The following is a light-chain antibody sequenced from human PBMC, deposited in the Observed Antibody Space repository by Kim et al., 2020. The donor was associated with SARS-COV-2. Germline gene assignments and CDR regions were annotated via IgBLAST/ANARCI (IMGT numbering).Light chain of an antibody. CDR2: AAS. J-gene: IGKJ2*01. CDR3: QQSYSTPYT. V-gene: IGKV1-39*01. CDR1: QSISSY. Sequence: SASVGDRVTITCRASQSISSYLNWYQQNPGKAPKLLIYAASSLQSGVPSRFSGIGSGTDFTLTISSLQPEDFATYYCQQSYSTPYTFGQGTKLEI.